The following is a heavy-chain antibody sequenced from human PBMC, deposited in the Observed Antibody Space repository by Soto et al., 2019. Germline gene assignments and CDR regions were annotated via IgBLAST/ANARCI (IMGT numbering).Heavy chain of an antibody. J-gene: IGHJ5*02. CDR3: ARARVGVVTMGWFDP. Sequence: QVQLQESGPGLVKPSGTLSLTCAVSGGSISSSNWWSWVRQPPGKGLEWIGEIYHSGSTNYNPSLTSRVTIAVDNSKRQFSRKPSSVTAADTAVYYCARARVGVVTMGWFDPWGQGTLFTVSS. V-gene: IGHV4-4*02. CDR2: IYHSGST. CDR1: GGSISSSNW. D-gene: IGHD3-3*01.